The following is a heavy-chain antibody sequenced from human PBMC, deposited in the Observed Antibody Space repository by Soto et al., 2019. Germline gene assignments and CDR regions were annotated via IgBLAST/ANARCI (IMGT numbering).Heavy chain of an antibody. J-gene: IGHJ6*02. CDR1: GGSISSGGYY. V-gene: IGHV4-31*03. Sequence: SETLSLTCTVSGGSISSGGYYWSWIRQHPGKGLEWIGYIYYSGSTYYNPSLKSRVTISVDTSKNQFSLKLSSVTAADTAVYYCARDRPQGLPTYSGSYPPYYYGMDVWGQGTTVTVSS. D-gene: IGHD1-26*01. CDR3: ARDRPQGLPTYSGSYPPYYYGMDV. CDR2: IYYSGST.